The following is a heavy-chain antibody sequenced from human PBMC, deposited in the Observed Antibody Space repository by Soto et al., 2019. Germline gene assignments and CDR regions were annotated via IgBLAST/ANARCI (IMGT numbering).Heavy chain of an antibody. CDR3: ARSGYCTSTGCSNWFDP. D-gene: IGHD2-2*01. V-gene: IGHV1-3*01. J-gene: IGHJ5*02. CDR1: GYTFTGYV. CDR2: INAGNGNT. Sequence: QVQLVQSGAEVKKPGASVKVSCEASGYTFTGYVIHWVRQAPGHRPEWMGWINAGNGNTRYSQNFQGRVTITSDASASTAYMDLRSLRSEDTAVYYCARSGYCTSTGCSNWFDPWRQGTLVTVSS.